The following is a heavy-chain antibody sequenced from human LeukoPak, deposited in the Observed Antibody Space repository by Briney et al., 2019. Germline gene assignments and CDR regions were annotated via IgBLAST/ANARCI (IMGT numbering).Heavy chain of an antibody. Sequence: SETLSLTCTVSGDSISSSTYYWSWIRQPAGKGLEWIGRINTFGSTNYNPSFKSRVTISVDTSKNQFSLKLSSVTAADTAVYFCTRAKSWLPFDFWGQGTLVTVSS. CDR1: GDSISSSTYY. CDR3: TRAKSWLPFDF. CDR2: INTFGST. J-gene: IGHJ4*02. V-gene: IGHV4-61*02. D-gene: IGHD5-24*01.